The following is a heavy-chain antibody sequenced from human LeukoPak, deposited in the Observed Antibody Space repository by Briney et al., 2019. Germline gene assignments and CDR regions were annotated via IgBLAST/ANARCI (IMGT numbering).Heavy chain of an antibody. J-gene: IGHJ4*02. CDR2: INSDGSST. D-gene: IGHD3-3*02. CDR1: RFTFSSYW. Sequence: GGSLRLSCAASRFTFSSYWMHWVRQAPGKGLVWVSRINSDGSSTSYADSVKGRFTISRDNAKNSLSLQMNSLRAEDTAVYYCVRDLHFSAGLSDYWGQGTLVTVSS. CDR3: VRDLHFSAGLSDY. V-gene: IGHV3-74*01.